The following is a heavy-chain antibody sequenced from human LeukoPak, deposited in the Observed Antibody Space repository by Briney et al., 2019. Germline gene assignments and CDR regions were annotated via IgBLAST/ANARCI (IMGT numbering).Heavy chain of an antibody. Sequence: GGSLRLSCAASGFPFDDYGMSWVRRAPGKGLEWVSGVSWNGAYTEYADSVRGRFTISRDNAKKSLYLQMNSLRVDDTALYYCARRKGPYGSGTYYDSWGQGTLVSVSS. CDR3: ARRKGPYGSGTYYDS. J-gene: IGHJ4*02. CDR2: VSWNGAYT. CDR1: GFPFDDYG. D-gene: IGHD3-10*01. V-gene: IGHV3-20*04.